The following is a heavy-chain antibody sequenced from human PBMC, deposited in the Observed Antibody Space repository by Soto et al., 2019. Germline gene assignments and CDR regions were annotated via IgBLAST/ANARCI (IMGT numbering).Heavy chain of an antibody. CDR1: GFTFSGYW. Sequence: PGGSLRLSCAASGFTFSGYWMSWIRQAPGKGLEWVASIKEDGSEKYYLDSVKGRCSISRDNAKNSLYLQMNSLRAEDTAVYYCTSGGKTYFDNWGQGTLVTVSP. J-gene: IGHJ4*02. V-gene: IGHV3-7*05. CDR3: TSGGKTYFDN. CDR2: IKEDGSEK.